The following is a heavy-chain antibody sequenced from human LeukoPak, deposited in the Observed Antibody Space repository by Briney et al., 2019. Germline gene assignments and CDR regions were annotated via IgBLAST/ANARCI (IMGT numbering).Heavy chain of an antibody. CDR2: IYTSGST. D-gene: IGHD3-22*01. V-gene: IGHV4-4*07. Sequence: PSETLSLTCTVSGGSISSYYWSWIRQPAGKGLEWLGRIYTSGSTNYNPSLKSRVTMSVDTSKNQFSLKLSSVTAADTAVYYCARDVYYYDSSGYHLFDYWGQGTLVTVSS. CDR1: GGSISSYY. CDR3: ARDVYYYDSSGYHLFDY. J-gene: IGHJ4*02.